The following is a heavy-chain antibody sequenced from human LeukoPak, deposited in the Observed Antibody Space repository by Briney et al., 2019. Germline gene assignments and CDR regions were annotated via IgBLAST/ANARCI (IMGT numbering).Heavy chain of an antibody. J-gene: IGHJ6*03. CDR3: ARPNSVLRFLECPKGGYYYYYMDV. CDR2: MNPNSGKP. Sequence: ASVKVSRKASGYTFTSYDINWVRQATGQGLEWMGGMNPNSGKPDYAQKFQGRVTMTRNTSISTAYMELSSLRSENTAVYYCARPNSVLRFLECPKGGYYYYYMDVWGKGTTVTVSS. CDR1: GYTFTSYD. D-gene: IGHD3-3*01. V-gene: IGHV1-8*01.